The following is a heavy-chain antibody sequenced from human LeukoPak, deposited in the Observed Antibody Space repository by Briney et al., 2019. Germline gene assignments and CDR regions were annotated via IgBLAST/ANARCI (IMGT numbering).Heavy chain of an antibody. CDR2: ILGRDGST. Sequence: GGSLRLSCVASGFTFSDYAMGWVRQAPGKGLEWVSAILGRDGSTYYADSVKGRFTISGDNSKNTLYLQMNSLRAEDTAVYYCAKCWGDSTVITPWYFDLWGRGTLVTVSS. CDR1: GFTFSDYA. V-gene: IGHV3-23*01. CDR3: AKCWGDSTVITPWYFDL. J-gene: IGHJ2*01. D-gene: IGHD4-23*01.